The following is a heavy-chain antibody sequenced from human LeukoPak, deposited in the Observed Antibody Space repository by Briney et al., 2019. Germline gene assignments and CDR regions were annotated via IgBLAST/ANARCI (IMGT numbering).Heavy chain of an antibody. CDR3: AREGGGSGGCGAYYYYYMDV. CDR1: GGTFSSYA. Sequence: GSSVKVSCKASGGTFSSYAISWVRQAPGQGLEWMGGIIPIFGTANYAQKFQGRVTITTDESTSTAYMELSSLRSEDTAAYYCAREGGGSGGCGAYYYYYMDVWGKGTTVTVSS. V-gene: IGHV1-69*05. CDR2: IIPIFGTA. J-gene: IGHJ6*03. D-gene: IGHD6-19*01.